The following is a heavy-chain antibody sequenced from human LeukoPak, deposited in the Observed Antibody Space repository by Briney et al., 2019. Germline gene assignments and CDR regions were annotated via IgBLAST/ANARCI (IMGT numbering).Heavy chain of an antibody. CDR2: ISGSGGST. V-gene: IGHV3-23*01. CDR3: AKGAPSSGSPFDY. CDR1: GFTFSNYA. D-gene: IGHD6-19*01. Sequence: GGSLRLSCAASGFTFSNYAMSWVRQAPGKGLEWVSAISGSGGSTYSADSVKGRFTISRDNSRNTLYLQMNSLRAEDTAVYYCAKGAPSSGSPFDYWGQGTLVTVSS. J-gene: IGHJ4*02.